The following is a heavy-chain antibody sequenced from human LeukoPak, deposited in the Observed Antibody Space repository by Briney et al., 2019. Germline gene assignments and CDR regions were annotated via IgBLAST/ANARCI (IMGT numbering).Heavy chain of an antibody. CDR1: GYTFTSYD. Sequence: ASVKVSCKASGYTFTSYDINWVRQATGQGLEWMGWISAYNGNTNYAQKLQGRVTMTTDTSTSTAYMELRSLRSDDTAVYYCARADDIVVVPAAIPHDYWGQGTLVTVSS. CDR3: ARADDIVVVPAAIPHDY. V-gene: IGHV1-18*01. J-gene: IGHJ4*02. CDR2: ISAYNGNT. D-gene: IGHD2-2*01.